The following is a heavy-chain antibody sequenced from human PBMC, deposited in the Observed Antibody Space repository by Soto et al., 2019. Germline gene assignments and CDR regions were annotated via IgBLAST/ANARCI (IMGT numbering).Heavy chain of an antibody. CDR1: RDSISRNNYY. V-gene: IGHV4-39*01. D-gene: IGHD3-10*01. Sequence: SETLSLTCTVSRDSISRNNYYWGCICQPPGKGLEWIGSIYYSGSTYYNPSLKSRGTISADTSKNQFFLTLSSVTAADTAVYYCARPRHYCSWCSVPHREDAIDVWGQGSTDTVSS. J-gene: IGHJ6*02. CDR2: IYYSGST. CDR3: ARPRHYCSWCSVPHREDAIDV.